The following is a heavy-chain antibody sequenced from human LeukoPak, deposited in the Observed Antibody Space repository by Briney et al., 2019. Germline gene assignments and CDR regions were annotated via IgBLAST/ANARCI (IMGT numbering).Heavy chain of an antibody. CDR1: GGSISSYY. CDR3: ARGPHRQDYFDY. Sequence: PSETLSLTCTASGGSISSYYWSWIRQPPGKGLEWIGNIYYSGSTNYNPSLKSRVTISVDTSKNQFSLKLSSVTAADTAVYYCARGPHRQDYFDYWGQGTLVTVSS. V-gene: IGHV4-59*12. CDR2: IYYSGST. J-gene: IGHJ4*02.